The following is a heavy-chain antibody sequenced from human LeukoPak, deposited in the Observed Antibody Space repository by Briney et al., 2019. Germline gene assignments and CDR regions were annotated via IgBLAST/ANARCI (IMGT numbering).Heavy chain of an antibody. J-gene: IGHJ4*02. V-gene: IGHV3-64D*09. Sequence: GGSLRLSCSASGFTFSAYAMYWVRQAPGKGLEYVSGISSNGGSSFYADSVKGRFTISRDNSKNTLYLQMSSLRAEDTAVYYCARELLGAFDYWGQGTLVTVSS. CDR2: ISSNGGSS. D-gene: IGHD7-27*01. CDR1: GFTFSAYA. CDR3: ARELLGAFDY.